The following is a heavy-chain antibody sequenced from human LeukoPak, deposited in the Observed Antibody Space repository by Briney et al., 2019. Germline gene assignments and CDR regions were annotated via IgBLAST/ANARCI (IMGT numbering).Heavy chain of an antibody. J-gene: IGHJ5*02. Sequence: ASVKVSCKASGYTFTSYYTHWVRQAPGQGLEWMGIINPSGGSTSYAQKFQGRVTMTTDTSTSTAYMELRSLRSDDTAVYYCARDSTVDTATEPNWFDPWGQGTLVTVSS. D-gene: IGHD5-18*01. CDR1: GYTFTSYY. CDR2: INPSGGST. CDR3: ARDSTVDTATEPNWFDP. V-gene: IGHV1-46*01.